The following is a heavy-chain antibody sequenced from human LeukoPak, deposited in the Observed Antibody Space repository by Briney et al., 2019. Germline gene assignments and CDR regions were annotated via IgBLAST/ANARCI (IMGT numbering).Heavy chain of an antibody. CDR1: GYTFTSYD. D-gene: IGHD4-17*01. J-gene: IGHJ4*02. V-gene: IGHV1-8*01. CDR3: ARGLTVTTRPAGY. CDR2: MNPNSGNT. Sequence: ASVQVSCKASGYTFTSYDINWVGQATGQGLEWMGWMNPNSGNTDFAQKFQGRVTMTRNTSISTAYMELSSLRSEDTAMYYCARGLTVTTRPAGYWGQGTLVTVSS.